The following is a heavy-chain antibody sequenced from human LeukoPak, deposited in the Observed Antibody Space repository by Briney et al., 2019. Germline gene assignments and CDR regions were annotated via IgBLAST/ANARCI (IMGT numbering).Heavy chain of an antibody. V-gene: IGHV3-23*01. Sequence: PGGSLRLSCAASGFTFSSYAMSWVRQAPGKGLEWVSAISGSGGSTYYADSMKGRFTISRDNSKNTLYLQMNSLRAEDTAVYYCAPIGGWGSYPLDYWGQGPLVTVSS. CDR3: APIGGWGSYPLDY. CDR2: ISGSGGST. J-gene: IGHJ4*02. D-gene: IGHD1-26*01. CDR1: GFTFSSYA.